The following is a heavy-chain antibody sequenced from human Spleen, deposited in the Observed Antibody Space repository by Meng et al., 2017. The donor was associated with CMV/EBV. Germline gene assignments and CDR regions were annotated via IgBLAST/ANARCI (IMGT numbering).Heavy chain of an antibody. CDR3: ARAGISGYYFDY. V-gene: IGHV1-8*03. J-gene: IGHJ4*02. D-gene: IGHD1-14*01. Sequence: ASVKVSCKASGYIFTSYQMHWVRQAPGQGLEWMGWMNPNSGNTGYAQKFQGRVTITRNTSISTAYMELSSLRSEDTAVYYCARAGISGYYFDYWGQGTLVTVSS. CDR2: MNPNSGNT. CDR1: GYIFTSYQ.